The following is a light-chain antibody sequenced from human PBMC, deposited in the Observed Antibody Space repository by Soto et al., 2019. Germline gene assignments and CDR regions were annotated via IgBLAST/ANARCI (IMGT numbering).Light chain of an antibody. V-gene: IGKV1-39*01. CDR1: QSISNY. CDR2: AAS. Sequence: DIQMTQSPSSLSASVGDRVTITCRASQSISNYLNWYQQKPGKAPKLLIYAASSMQSGVPSRSSGSRSETDFTLTISSLQPDDSATYYCHQSFSPLWTFGQGTKVEV. J-gene: IGKJ1*01. CDR3: HQSFSPLWT.